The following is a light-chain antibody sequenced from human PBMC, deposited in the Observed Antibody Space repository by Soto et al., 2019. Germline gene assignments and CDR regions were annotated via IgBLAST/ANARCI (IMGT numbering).Light chain of an antibody. V-gene: IGKV3-20*01. Sequence: EIGLTQSPDTLSLSPGERATLSCRASQSVSSSYLAWYQQKPGQAPRLLIYGASSRATGIPDRFSGSGSGTDFTLTISRLEPEDFAVYYCQQYGSSPLTFGPGTKVDIK. CDR3: QQYGSSPLT. J-gene: IGKJ3*01. CDR2: GAS. CDR1: QSVSSSY.